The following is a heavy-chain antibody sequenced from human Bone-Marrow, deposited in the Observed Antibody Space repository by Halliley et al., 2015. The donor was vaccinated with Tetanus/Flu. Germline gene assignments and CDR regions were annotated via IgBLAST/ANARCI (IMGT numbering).Heavy chain of an antibody. J-gene: IGHJ4*02. V-gene: IGHV5-51*01. CDR2: LYPGNSDT. CDR3: ARRITILGVAPFDY. D-gene: IGHD3-3*01. Sequence: MGFLYPGNSDTRYSPAFQGHVTISADKSISTAYLQWSSLKASDTAMYYCARRITILGVAPFDYWGQGTLVTVSS.